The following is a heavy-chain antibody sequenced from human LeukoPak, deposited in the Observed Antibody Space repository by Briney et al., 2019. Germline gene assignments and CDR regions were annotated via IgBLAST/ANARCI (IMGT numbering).Heavy chain of an antibody. J-gene: IGHJ4*02. CDR2: ISSSSSYI. Sequence: VGSLRLSCAASGFTFSSYSMNWVRQAPGKGLEWVSSISSSSSYIYYADSVKGRFTISRDNAKNSLYLQMNSLRAEDTAVYYCARATAYRIAALDYWGQGTLVTVSS. CDR1: GFTFSSYS. CDR3: ARATAYRIAALDY. D-gene: IGHD6-13*01. V-gene: IGHV3-21*01.